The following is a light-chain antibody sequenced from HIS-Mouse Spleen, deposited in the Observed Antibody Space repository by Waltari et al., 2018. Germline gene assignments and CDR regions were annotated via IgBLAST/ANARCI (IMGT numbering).Light chain of an antibody. CDR1: ALPKKY. CDR3: YSTDSSGNHRV. CDR2: EDS. Sequence: SYELTQPPSVSVSPGQTARITCSGDALPKKYAYWYQQKSGQDPVLVIYEDSKRPTVFPERFSGSSSGTMATLTISGAQVEDEADYYCYSTDSSGNHRVFGGGTKLTVL. V-gene: IGLV3-10*01. J-gene: IGLJ2*01.